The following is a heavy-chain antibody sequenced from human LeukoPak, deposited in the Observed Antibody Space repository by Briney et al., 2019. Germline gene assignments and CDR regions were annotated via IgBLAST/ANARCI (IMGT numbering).Heavy chain of an antibody. J-gene: IGHJ5*02. D-gene: IGHD6-19*01. CDR2: INPNSGGT. CDR3: ARPTLHSSGWRGDNWFDP. V-gene: IGHV1-2*02. CDR1: GYTFTGYY. Sequence: ASVKVSCKASGYTFTGYYMHWVRQAPGQGLEWMGWINPNSGGTNYAQKFQGRVTMTRDTSISTAYMELSRLRSDDTAVYYCARPTLHSSGWRGDNWFDPWGQGTLVTVSS.